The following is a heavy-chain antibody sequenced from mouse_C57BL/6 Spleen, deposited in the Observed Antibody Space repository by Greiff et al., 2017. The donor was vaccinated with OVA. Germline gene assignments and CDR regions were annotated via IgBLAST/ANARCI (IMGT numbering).Heavy chain of an antibody. V-gene: IGHV1-61*01. J-gene: IGHJ2*01. CDR3: AREDYGYDKDFDY. CDR1: GYTFTSYW. Sequence: QVQLQQPGAELARPGSSVKLSCKASGYTFTSYWMDWVKQRPGQGLEWIGNIYPSDSETHYNQKFKDKATLTVDKSSSTAYMQLSSLTSEDSAVYYCAREDYGYDKDFDYWGQGTTLTVSS. CDR2: IYPSDSET. D-gene: IGHD2-2*01.